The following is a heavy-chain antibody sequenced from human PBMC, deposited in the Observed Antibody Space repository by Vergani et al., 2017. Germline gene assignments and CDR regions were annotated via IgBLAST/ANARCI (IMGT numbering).Heavy chain of an antibody. CDR1: GFTFSSYS. D-gene: IGHD6-13*01. CDR2: ISSSSSYI. CDR3: ARDAAGPAFDY. Sequence: EVQLVESGGGLVKPGGSLRLSCAASGFTFSSYSMNWVRQAPGKGREWASSISSSSSYIYYAASVKGRFTISRDNAKNSLHLQMNSLRAEDTAVYYCARDAAGPAFDYWGQGTLVTVSS. J-gene: IGHJ4*02. V-gene: IGHV3-21*01.